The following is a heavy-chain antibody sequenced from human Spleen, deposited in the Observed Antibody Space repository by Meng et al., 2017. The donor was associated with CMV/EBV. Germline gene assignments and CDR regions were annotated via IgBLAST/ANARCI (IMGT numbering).Heavy chain of an antibody. CDR3: TTRRCGGDCYWGDDEGFAM. CDR1: GFTYSSYS. CDR2: ISSSSSYI. J-gene: IGHJ3*02. D-gene: IGHD2-21*02. V-gene: IGHV3-21*01. Sequence: GGSLRLSCAASGFTYSSYSMNWVRQAPGKGLEWVSSISSSSSYIYYADSVKGRFTISRDNAKNSLYLQMNSLRAEDTTVYYCTTRRCGGDCYWGDDEGFAMWVQGTMVTVSS.